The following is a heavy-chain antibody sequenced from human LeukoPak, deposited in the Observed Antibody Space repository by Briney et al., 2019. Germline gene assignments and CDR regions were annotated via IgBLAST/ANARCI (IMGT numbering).Heavy chain of an antibody. CDR3: ARDADSGHMITFGGVIVNYYMDV. Sequence: ASVKVSCKPSGGTFSSYAISWVRPAPGQGLEWMGWINPNSGGTNYAQKFQGRVTMTRDTSISTAYMELSRLRSDDTAVYYCARDADSGHMITFGGVIVNYYMDVWGKGTTVTISS. CDR2: INPNSGGT. D-gene: IGHD3-16*02. J-gene: IGHJ6*03. CDR1: GGTFSSYA. V-gene: IGHV1-2*02.